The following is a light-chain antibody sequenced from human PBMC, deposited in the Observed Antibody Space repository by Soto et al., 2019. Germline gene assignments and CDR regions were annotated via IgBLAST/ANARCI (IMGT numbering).Light chain of an antibody. CDR3: QAYDYTLTASV. CDR1: TSNIGAGYD. Sequence: QSVLTQPPSVSGAPGQRVTLSCTGNTSNIGAGYDVHWYQQLPGAAPKLVIFGNRNRPSGVPERFSGSKSGTSASLAITGLQAEDEADYYCQAYDYTLTASVFGGGTKLTVL. J-gene: IGLJ3*02. CDR2: GNR. V-gene: IGLV1-40*01.